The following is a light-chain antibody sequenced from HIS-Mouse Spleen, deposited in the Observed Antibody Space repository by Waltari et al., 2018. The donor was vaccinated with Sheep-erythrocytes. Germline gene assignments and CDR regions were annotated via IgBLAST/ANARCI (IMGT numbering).Light chain of an antibody. V-gene: IGKV3-15*01. CDR2: XXS. J-gene: IGKJ4*01. Sequence: EXVLTQSXATXXXSXXERATLSCXASQIVSSTLXXDQQKPGQPPKXXIYXXSTRESGVXXXFSGSGSGXDFTLTISSLQAEDVAXYYCQQYYSTLTFGGGTKVEIK. CDR3: QQYYSTLT. CDR1: QIVSST.